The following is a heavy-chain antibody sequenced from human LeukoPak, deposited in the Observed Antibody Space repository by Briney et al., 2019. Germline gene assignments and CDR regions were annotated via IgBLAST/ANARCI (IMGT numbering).Heavy chain of an antibody. CDR1: GFTFDDYA. Sequence: GGSLRLSCAASGFTFDDYAMHWVRQAPGKGLEWVSGISWNSGSIGYADSVKGRFTISRDNAKNSLYLQMNSLRAEDTALYYCAKDDSSSWYTTMDVWGQGTTVTVSS. J-gene: IGHJ6*02. V-gene: IGHV3-9*01. CDR3: AKDDSSSWYTTMDV. CDR2: ISWNSGSI. D-gene: IGHD6-13*01.